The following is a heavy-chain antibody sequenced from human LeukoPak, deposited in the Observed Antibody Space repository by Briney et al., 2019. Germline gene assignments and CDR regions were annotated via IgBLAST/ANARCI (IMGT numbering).Heavy chain of an antibody. CDR2: INHSGSN. Sequence: SETLSLTCAVYGGSFSGYYWSWIRQPPGKGLEWMGEINHSGSNNYNPSLKSRVTISVDASKNQFSLKLSSVTAADTAVYYCARSRGGRTDIVVVPAARRFAFDIWGQGTMVTVSS. V-gene: IGHV4-34*01. D-gene: IGHD2-2*01. CDR3: ARSRGGRTDIVVVPAARRFAFDI. J-gene: IGHJ3*02. CDR1: GGSFSGYY.